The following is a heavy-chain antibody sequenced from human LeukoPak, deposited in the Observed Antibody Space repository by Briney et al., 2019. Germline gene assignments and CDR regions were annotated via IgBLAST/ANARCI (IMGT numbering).Heavy chain of an antibody. V-gene: IGHV4-39*07. Sequence: SSETLSLTCTVSGGSISSSTYYWGWIRQPPGKGLEWIGSIYYTGNTYYNPSLKSRVTIFLDTSKNQFSLKLSSVTAADTAVYYCAREVRGVIDAFDIWGQGTMVTVSS. CDR1: GGSISSSTYY. CDR2: IYYTGNT. D-gene: IGHD3-10*01. CDR3: AREVRGVIDAFDI. J-gene: IGHJ3*02.